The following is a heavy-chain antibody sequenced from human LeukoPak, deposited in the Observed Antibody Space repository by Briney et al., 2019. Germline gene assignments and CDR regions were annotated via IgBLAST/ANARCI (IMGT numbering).Heavy chain of an antibody. CDR1: GFTFSNAW. D-gene: IGHD4-17*01. CDR2: IKSKTDGGTT. J-gene: IGHJ4*02. CDR3: TTLTVTTQLIHFDY. V-gene: IGHV3-15*07. Sequence: GGSLRLSCEASGFTFSNAWMNWVRQAPGKGLEWVGRIKSKTDGGTTDYAAPVKGRFTISRDDSKNTLYLQMNSLKTEDTAVYYCTTLTVTTQLIHFDYWGQGTLVTVSS.